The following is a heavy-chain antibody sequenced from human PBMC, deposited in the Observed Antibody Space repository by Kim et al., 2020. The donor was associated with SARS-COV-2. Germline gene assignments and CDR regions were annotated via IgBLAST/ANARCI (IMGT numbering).Heavy chain of an antibody. J-gene: IGHJ6*01. CDR3: ARDWGWLQSTTYYYYGM. CDR2: ISYDGSNK. Sequence: GGSLRLSCAASGFTFSSYAMHWVRQAPGKGLEWVAVISYDGSNKYYADSVKGRFTISRDNSKNTLYLQMNSLRAEDTAVYYCARDWGWLQSTTYYYYGM. CDR1: GFTFSSYA. V-gene: IGHV3-30-3*01. D-gene: IGHD5-12*01.